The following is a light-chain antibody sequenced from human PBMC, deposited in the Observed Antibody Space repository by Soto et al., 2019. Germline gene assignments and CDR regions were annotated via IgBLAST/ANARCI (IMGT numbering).Light chain of an antibody. Sequence: QLVLTQPASVSGSPGQSITISCTGTSSDIGAYNYVSWYQQHPGKAPKLMIHEVSYRPSGVSNRFSGSKSGNTASLTISGLQTEDEADYYCSSYTTISTPLFGGGTKLTVL. J-gene: IGLJ2*01. CDR1: SSDIGAYNY. V-gene: IGLV2-14*01. CDR2: EVS. CDR3: SSYTTISTPL.